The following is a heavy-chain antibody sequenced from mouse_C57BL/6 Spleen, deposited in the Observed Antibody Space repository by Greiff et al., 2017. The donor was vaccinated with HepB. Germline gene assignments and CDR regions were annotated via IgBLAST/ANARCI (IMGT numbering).Heavy chain of an antibody. CDR3: TKTVPYAMDY. J-gene: IGHJ4*01. CDR1: GYTFTDYE. V-gene: IGHV1-15*01. Sequence: LQESGAELVRPGASVTLSCKASGYTFTDYEMHWVKQTPVHGLEWIGAIDPETGGTAYNQKFKGKAILTADKSSSTAYMELRSLTAEDSAVYYCTKTVPYAMDYWGQGTSVTVSS. D-gene: IGHD1-1*01. CDR2: IDPETGGT.